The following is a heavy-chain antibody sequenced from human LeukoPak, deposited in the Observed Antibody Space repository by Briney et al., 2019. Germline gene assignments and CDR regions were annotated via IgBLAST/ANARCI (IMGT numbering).Heavy chain of an antibody. V-gene: IGHV3-7*03. Sequence: PGGSLRLSCVGSGFTFSRYGMSWVRQAPGKGLEWVANIKDDGSETYYVYSVKGRFTISRDNARNSLYLQMNSLRAEDTAVNYCARESGERLFHPWGRGALVGVCS. J-gene: IGHJ5*02. CDR3: ARESGERLFHP. D-gene: IGHD3-10*01. CDR1: GFTFSRYG. CDR2: IKDDGSET.